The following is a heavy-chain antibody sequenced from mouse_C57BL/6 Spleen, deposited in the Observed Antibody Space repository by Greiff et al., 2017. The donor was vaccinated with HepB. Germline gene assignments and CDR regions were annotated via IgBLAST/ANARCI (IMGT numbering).Heavy chain of an antibody. Sequence: VQLVESGAELARPGASVKLSCKASGYTFTSYGISWVKQRTGQGLEWIGEIYPRSGNTYYNEKFKGKATLTADKSSSTAYMELRSLTSEDSAVYFCATLGQAYWGQGTLVTVSA. CDR2: IYPRSGNT. CDR3: ATLGQAY. D-gene: IGHD4-1*01. J-gene: IGHJ3*01. CDR1: GYTFTSYG. V-gene: IGHV1-81*01.